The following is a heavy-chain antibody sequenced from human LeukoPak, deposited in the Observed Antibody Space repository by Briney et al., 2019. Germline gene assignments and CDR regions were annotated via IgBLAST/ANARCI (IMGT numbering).Heavy chain of an antibody. CDR3: ARDGYSSGPGDWYFDL. CDR1: GFTFCIYS. J-gene: IGHJ2*01. D-gene: IGHD6-19*01. Sequence: GGSLRLSCAASGFTFCIYSMHWVRQAPGKGLEWVAVISYDGSNKYYADSVKGRFTISRDNSKNTVSLQMNSLRTEDTAVYYCARDGYSSGPGDWYFDLWGRGTLVTVSS. CDR2: ISYDGSNK. V-gene: IGHV3-30-3*01.